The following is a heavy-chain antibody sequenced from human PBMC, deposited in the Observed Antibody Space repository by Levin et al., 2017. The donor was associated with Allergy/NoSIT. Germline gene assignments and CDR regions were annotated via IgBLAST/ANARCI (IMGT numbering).Heavy chain of an antibody. CDR1: GFSFITYS. D-gene: IGHD3-10*01. CDR3: ASNERFGELPALGFDP. V-gene: IGHV3-21*01. J-gene: IGHJ5*02. CDR2: ISSTGSYV. Sequence: PGGSLRLSCAASGFSFITYSMNWVRQAPGKGLEWVSSISSTGSYVYYADSVKGRFTISRDNAKNSLYLQMTSLRADDTAVYYCASNERFGELPALGFDPWGQGTLVTVSS.